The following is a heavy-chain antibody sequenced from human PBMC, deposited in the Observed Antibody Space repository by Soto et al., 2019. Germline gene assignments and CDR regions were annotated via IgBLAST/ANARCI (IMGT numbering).Heavy chain of an antibody. D-gene: IGHD3-10*01. CDR3: ARGNHGSGNFDS. Sequence: DSVKGRFTISRDNAKSSLYLQMDSLRAEDTAVYYCARGNHGSGNFDSWGQGTLVTVSS. V-gene: IGHV3-11*01. J-gene: IGHJ4*02.